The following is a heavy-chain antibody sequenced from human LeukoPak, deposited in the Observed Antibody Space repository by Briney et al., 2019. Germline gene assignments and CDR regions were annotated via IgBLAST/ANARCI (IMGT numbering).Heavy chain of an antibody. CDR1: GGSFSGYY. CDR3: ARALYCSSTSCYIGGMDA. J-gene: IGHJ6*04. D-gene: IGHD2-2*02. Sequence: SETLSLTCAVYGGSFSGYYWSWIRQPPGKGLEWIGEINHSGSTNYNPSLKSRVTISVDTSKNQFSLKLSSVTAADTAVYYCARALYCSSTSCYIGGMDAWGKGTTVTVSS. CDR2: INHSGST. V-gene: IGHV4-34*01.